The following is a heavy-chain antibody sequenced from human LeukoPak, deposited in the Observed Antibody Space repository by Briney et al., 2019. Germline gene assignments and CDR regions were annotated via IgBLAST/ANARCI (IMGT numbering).Heavy chain of an antibody. D-gene: IGHD3-10*01. J-gene: IGHJ4*02. Sequence: GGSLRLPCAASGFTFSSYAMSWVRQAPGKGLQWVSAIVAGGGGSAYADSVKGRFTISRDNSKNTLCLEMNSLRAEDTAVYHCAKEPTGAFDCWGQGTLVTVSS. CDR3: AKEPTGAFDC. CDR1: GFTFSSYA. V-gene: IGHV3-23*01. CDR2: IVAGGGGS.